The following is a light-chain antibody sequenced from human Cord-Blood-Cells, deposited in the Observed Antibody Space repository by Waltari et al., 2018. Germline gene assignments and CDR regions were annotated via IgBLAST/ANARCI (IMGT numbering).Light chain of an antibody. Sequence: DIQMTQSPSSLSASVGARLTITCRASKSISSYLNWYQQKPGKAPKLLIYAASSLQSGVPSRFSGSGSGTDFTLTISSLQPEDFATYYCQQSYSTPWTFGQGTKVEIK. CDR2: AAS. CDR1: KSISSY. V-gene: IGKV1-39*01. CDR3: QQSYSTPWT. J-gene: IGKJ1*01.